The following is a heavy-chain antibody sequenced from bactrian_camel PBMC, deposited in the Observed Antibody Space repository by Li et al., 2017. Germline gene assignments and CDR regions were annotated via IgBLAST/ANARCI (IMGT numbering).Heavy chain of an antibody. J-gene: IGHJ6*01. CDR1: GFPFSTSL. CDR2: INSGGFTT. CDR3: AADPASWQFGY. D-gene: IGHD6*01. Sequence: HVQLVESGGDQVQPGGSLRLSCDASGFPFSTSLMSWVRQAPGKGLEWVSTINSGGFTTYYADSVKGRFTISRDNAQNTLYLQMNSLKSEDTALYYCAADPASWQFGYWGQGTQVTVS. V-gene: IGHV3S1*01.